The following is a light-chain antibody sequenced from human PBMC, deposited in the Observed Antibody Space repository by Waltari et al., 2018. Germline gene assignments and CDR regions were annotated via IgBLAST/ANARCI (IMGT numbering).Light chain of an antibody. CDR2: DVS. CDR3: CSYTTSSTWV. J-gene: IGLJ3*02. V-gene: IGLV2-14*01. Sequence: QSAPTQPPSVSGSPGPSVTIPCTGTSRDVGSYNYVSWYQQHPGKAPKLRIYDVSSRPSGVSDRFSGSKSGNTASLTISGLQAEDEADYYCCSYTTSSTWVFGGGTRLTVL. CDR1: SRDVGSYNY.